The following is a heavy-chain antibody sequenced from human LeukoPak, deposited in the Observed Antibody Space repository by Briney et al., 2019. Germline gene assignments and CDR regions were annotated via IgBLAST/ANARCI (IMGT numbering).Heavy chain of an antibody. CDR1: GFSFSSFA. V-gene: IGHV3-21*01. CDR3: ARGRDHYYFDF. Sequence: PGGSLRLSCAASGFSFSSFAMNWVRQAPGKGLEWVSAISSSSSYIYYADSVKGRFTISRDNAKNSLYLQMNSLTAEDTAVYYCARGRDHYYFDFWGQGTLVTVSS. CDR2: ISSSSSYI. J-gene: IGHJ4*02.